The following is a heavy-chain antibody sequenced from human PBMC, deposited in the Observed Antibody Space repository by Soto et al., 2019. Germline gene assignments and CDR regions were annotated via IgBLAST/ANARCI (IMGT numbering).Heavy chain of an antibody. CDR2: INPSGGST. CDR1: GYTFTSYY. CDR3: ARGTGGSYYETRFDY. V-gene: IGHV1-46*01. Sequence: ASVKVSCKASGYTFTSYYMHWVRQAPGQGLEWTGIINPSGGSTSYAQKFQGRVTMTRDTSTSTVYMELSSLRSEDTAVYYCARGTGGSYYETRFDYWGQGTLVTVSS. D-gene: IGHD1-26*01. J-gene: IGHJ4*02.